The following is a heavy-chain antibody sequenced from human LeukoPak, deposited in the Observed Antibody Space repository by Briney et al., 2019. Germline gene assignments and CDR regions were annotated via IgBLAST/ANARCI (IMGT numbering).Heavy chain of an antibody. CDR3: ARGKQLVRHWFGP. Sequence: SETLSLTCTVSGGSIRSGSYYWSWIRQPPGKGLEWIGEINHSGSTNYNPSLKSRVTISADTSKNQFSLKLSSVTAADTAVYYCARGKQLVRHWFGPWGQGTLVTVSS. CDR2: INHSGST. V-gene: IGHV4-39*07. D-gene: IGHD1-1*01. J-gene: IGHJ5*02. CDR1: GGSIRSGSYY.